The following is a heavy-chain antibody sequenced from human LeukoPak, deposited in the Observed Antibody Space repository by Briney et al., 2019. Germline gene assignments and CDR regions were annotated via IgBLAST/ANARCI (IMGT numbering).Heavy chain of an antibody. D-gene: IGHD1-14*01. CDR2: IIPIFGTA. Sequence: SVKVSCKASGGTFSSYAISWVRQAPGQGLEWMGGIIPIFGTANYAQKFQGRVTITADESTSTAYMELSSLRSEDMAVYYCARTTNYYYYYMDVWGKGTTVTVSS. CDR1: GGTFSSYA. CDR3: ARTTNYYYYYMDV. V-gene: IGHV1-69*13. J-gene: IGHJ6*03.